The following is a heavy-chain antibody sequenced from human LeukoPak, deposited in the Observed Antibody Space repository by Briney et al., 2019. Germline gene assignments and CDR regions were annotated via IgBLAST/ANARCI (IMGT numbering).Heavy chain of an antibody. J-gene: IGHJ5*02. V-gene: IGHV4-59*12. CDR3: ARGTVYYYGSGSRFPHNWFDP. Sequence: SETLSLTCTVSGGSISSYYWSWIRQPPGKGLEWIGYIYYSGSTNYNPSLKSRVTISVDTSKNQFSLKLSSVTAADTAVYYCARGTVYYYGSGSRFPHNWFDPWGQGTLVTVSS. D-gene: IGHD3-10*01. CDR1: GGSISSYY. CDR2: IYYSGST.